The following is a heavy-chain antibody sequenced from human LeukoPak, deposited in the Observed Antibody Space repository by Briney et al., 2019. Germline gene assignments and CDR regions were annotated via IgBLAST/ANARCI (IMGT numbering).Heavy chain of an antibody. J-gene: IGHJ4*02. CDR3: AREPDRFDY. CDR2: IYHSGST. CDR1: DGSISSGGYS. V-gene: IGHV4-30-2*01. Sequence: SQTLSLTCAVSDGSISSGGYSWSWIRQPPGKGLEWIGYIYHSGSTYYNPSLKSRVTVSVDTSKNQFSLKLSSVTAADTAVYYCAREPDRFDYWGQGTLVTVSS.